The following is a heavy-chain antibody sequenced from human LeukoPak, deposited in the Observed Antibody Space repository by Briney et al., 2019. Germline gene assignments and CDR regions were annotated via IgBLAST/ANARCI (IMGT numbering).Heavy chain of an antibody. CDR1: GGSISSYY. CDR2: MDDSGST. Sequence: SETLSLTCTVSGGSISSYYWSWIRQPPGKGLEWIGYMDDSGSTNYNPSLTSRVTISEDTSKNQFSLKLSSVTAADTAVYYCARVGYYYGMDVWGQGTTVTVSS. CDR3: ARVGYYYGMDV. J-gene: IGHJ6*02. V-gene: IGHV4-59*01. D-gene: IGHD3-16*01.